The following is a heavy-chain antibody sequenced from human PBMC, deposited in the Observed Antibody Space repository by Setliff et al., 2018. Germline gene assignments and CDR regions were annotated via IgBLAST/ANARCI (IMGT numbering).Heavy chain of an antibody. CDR2: IYPSNSNI. Sequence: GESLKLSCKASGYSFTDYWIAWVRQMPGKGLEWMGIIYPSNSNIKYSPSFEARITFSVDKSITTAYLQWSSLKASDTAIYYCARHRVGNSGYAIPILDFWGQGALVTVSS. CDR3: ARHRVGNSGYAIPILDF. D-gene: IGHD5-12*01. J-gene: IGHJ4*02. V-gene: IGHV5-51*01. CDR1: GYSFTDYW.